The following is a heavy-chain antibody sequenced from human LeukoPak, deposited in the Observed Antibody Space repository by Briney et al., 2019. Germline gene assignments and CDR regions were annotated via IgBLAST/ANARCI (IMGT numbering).Heavy chain of an antibody. CDR3: ARVSAFGGVIVLVRDAFDI. V-gene: IGHV1-8*01. Sequence: ASVKVSCKASGYTFTSYDINWVRQATGQGLEWMGWMNPNSGNTGYAQKFQGRITMTRNTSISTAYMELSSLRSEDTAVYYCARVSAFGGVIVLVRDAFDIWGQGTMVTVSS. J-gene: IGHJ3*02. CDR2: MNPNSGNT. CDR1: GYTFTSYD. D-gene: IGHD3-16*02.